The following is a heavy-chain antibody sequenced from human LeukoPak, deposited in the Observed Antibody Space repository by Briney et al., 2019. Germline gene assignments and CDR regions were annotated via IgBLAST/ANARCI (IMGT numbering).Heavy chain of an antibody. CDR1: GYSFTSYW. V-gene: IGHV5-51*01. CDR2: IYPGDSDT. CDR3: ARITMVRGVITGAFDI. D-gene: IGHD3-10*01. Sequence: GESLKIPCKGSGYSFTSYWIGWVRQMPGKGLEWMGIIYPGDSDTRYSPSFQGQVTISADKSISTAYLQWSSLKASDTTMYYCARITMVRGVITGAFDIWGQGTMVTVSS. J-gene: IGHJ3*02.